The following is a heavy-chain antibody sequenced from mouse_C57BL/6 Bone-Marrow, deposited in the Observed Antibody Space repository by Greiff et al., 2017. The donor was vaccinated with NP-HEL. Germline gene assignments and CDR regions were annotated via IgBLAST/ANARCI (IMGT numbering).Heavy chain of an antibody. J-gene: IGHJ2*01. D-gene: IGHD1-1*01. Sequence: VQLQQSGAELVKPGASVKISCKASGYAFSSYWMNWVKQRPGKGLEWIGQIYPGDGDTNYNEKFKGKATLTADKSSSTAYMQLSSLTSEDSAVYFCARDYGSSYNYFDYWGQGTTLTVSS. V-gene: IGHV1-80*01. CDR3: ARDYGSSYNYFDY. CDR2: IYPGDGDT. CDR1: GYAFSSYW.